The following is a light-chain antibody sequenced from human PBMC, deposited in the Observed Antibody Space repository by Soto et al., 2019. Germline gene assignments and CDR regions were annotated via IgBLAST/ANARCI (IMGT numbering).Light chain of an antibody. CDR3: QQSYSSPPT. Sequence: DIQMTRSPSSLSASVEYRVTITCRASQSIRKQLDWYQQKQGKAPKPLIFAASSLQSGVPSRLSGSRSGPDFTLTISSMQTEDFATYYCQQSYSSPPTFGQGTKVDIK. J-gene: IGKJ1*01. V-gene: IGKV1-39*01. CDR2: AAS. CDR1: QSIRKQ.